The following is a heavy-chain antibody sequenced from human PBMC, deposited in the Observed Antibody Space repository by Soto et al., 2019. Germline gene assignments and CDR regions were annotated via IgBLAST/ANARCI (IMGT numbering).Heavy chain of an antibody. V-gene: IGHV3-15*01. J-gene: IGHJ5*02. D-gene: IGHD2-2*01. CDR3: TTTLGYCSTSCP. CDR1: GFTFSNAW. Sequence: EVQLVESGGGLVKPGESLRLSCAASGFTFSNAWMNWVRQGPGKGLEWVGRIKSNAYGATTDYAAPVKGRFTISRDDSRDTLYLHMNSLKTDDTAVYYCTTTLGYCSTSCPWGQGSLVTVSS. CDR2: IKSNAYGATT.